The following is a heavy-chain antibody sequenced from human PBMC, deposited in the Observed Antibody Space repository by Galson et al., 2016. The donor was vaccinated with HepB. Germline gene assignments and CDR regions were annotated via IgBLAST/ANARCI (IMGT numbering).Heavy chain of an antibody. CDR1: GGSLRGFY. J-gene: IGHJ3*02. CDR3: AKSRYSRRWAFDI. D-gene: IGHD4-23*01. CDR2: INHSGNI. Sequence: ETLSLTCAVYGGSLRGFYWTWIRQSPGRGLEWIGEINHSGNITYNPSLKSRVTISLDTSKNQFSLKLISVTAADTAVFYCAKSRYSRRWAFDIWGQGTVVTVSS. V-gene: IGHV4-34*01.